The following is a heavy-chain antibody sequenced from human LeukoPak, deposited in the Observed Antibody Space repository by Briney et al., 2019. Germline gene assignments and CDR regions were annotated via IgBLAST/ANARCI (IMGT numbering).Heavy chain of an antibody. J-gene: IGHJ4*02. Sequence: PGGSLRLSCAASGFTFSSYGMSWVRQAPGKGLEWVSAISGSGGSTYYADSVKGRFTISRDNAKNSLFLQMNSLRAEDTAVYYCARDGSGRVPEMSAPDYWGQGTLVTVSS. CDR2: ISGSGGST. V-gene: IGHV3-23*01. D-gene: IGHD3-10*01. CDR1: GFTFSSYG. CDR3: ARDGSGRVPEMSAPDY.